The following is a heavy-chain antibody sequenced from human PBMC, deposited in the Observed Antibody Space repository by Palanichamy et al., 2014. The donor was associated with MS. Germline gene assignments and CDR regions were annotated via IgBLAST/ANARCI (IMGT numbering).Heavy chain of an antibody. J-gene: IGHJ4*02. CDR1: GLTFSDYY. Sequence: QVQLVESGGGLVKPGGSLRLSCAASGLTFSDYYMTWIRQAPGKGLEWISYISTSGRYTNYADSVKDRFSISRDNTKTSIYLQMNNLRVEDTAVYYCATKPLNSDYFDSWGLGILVTVSS. V-gene: IGHV3-11*06. CDR2: ISTSGRYT. D-gene: IGHD1-26*01. CDR3: ATKPLNSDYFDS.